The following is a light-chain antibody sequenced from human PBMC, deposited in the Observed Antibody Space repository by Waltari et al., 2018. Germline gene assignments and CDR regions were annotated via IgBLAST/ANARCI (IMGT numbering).Light chain of an antibody. V-gene: IGLV2-23*01. CDR1: SSDVGNFNL. CDR3: CSYAGSRTYV. J-gene: IGLJ1*01. Sequence: QSALTQPASVSGSPGQSITISCTGTSSDVGNFNLVSWYQQHPGKVPKLIIYEASKRPSGVSNHFAGSKSGNTASLTICGLRAEDEADYYCCSYAGSRTYVFGTGTKVTVL. CDR2: EAS.